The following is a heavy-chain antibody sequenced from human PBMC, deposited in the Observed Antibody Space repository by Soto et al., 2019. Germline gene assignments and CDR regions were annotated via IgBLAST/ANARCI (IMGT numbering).Heavy chain of an antibody. CDR1: GYSISSSNW. D-gene: IGHD1-26*01. CDR3: ARREIQGPIDY. V-gene: IGHV4-28*01. J-gene: IGHJ4*02. CDR2: IYYSGTT. Sequence: SETLSLTCAVSGYSISSSNWWGWIRQPPGKGLEWSGYIYYSGTTYYNPSLKSRVTMSVDTSKNQFSLKLTSVTAVDTAVYYCARREIQGPIDYWGQGTLVTVSS.